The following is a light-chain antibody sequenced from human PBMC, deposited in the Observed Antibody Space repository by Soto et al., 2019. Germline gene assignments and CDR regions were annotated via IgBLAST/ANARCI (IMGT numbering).Light chain of an antibody. CDR3: GTWDCSLSSGGGV. CDR1: TSNFGINS. CDR2: DNN. J-gene: IGLJ2*01. V-gene: IGLV1-51*01. Sequence: QSVLTQPPSVSAAPGQRVTISCSGSTSNFGINSVSWYQHLPGTAPNLLIFDNNQRPSGIPDRFSGSKSGTAATMGITGRHTGAEADYYYGTWDCSLSSGGGVFGGGTKVTVL.